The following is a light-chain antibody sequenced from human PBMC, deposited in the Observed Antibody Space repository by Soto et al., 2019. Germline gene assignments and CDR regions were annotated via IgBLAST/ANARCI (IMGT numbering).Light chain of an antibody. CDR1: NIGSKS. V-gene: IGLV3-21*02. Sequence: SYELTQPPSVSVAPGQTARITCGGNNIGSKSVHWYQQKPGQAPVLVVYDDSDRPSGIPERFSGSNSGNTATLTISRVEVGDEADYYCQVWDSSSDHPVVFGGGTKVTVL. CDR3: QVWDSSSDHPVV. J-gene: IGLJ2*01. CDR2: DDS.